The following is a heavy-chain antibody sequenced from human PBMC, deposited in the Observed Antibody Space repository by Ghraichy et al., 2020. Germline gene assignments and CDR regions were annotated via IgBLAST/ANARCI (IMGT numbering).Heavy chain of an antibody. CDR1: GGSFSDYY. CDR2: INHAGST. J-gene: IGHJ4*02. CDR3: ARRNYYGRDDDY. D-gene: IGHD3-10*01. Sequence: SETLSLTCGVYGGSFSDYYGIWIRQPPGKGLEWIGEINHAGSTDYNPSLKSRVTFSFDTSKNHFSLKLSSVTAADTAVYYCARRNYYGRDDDYWGQGTLVTVSS. V-gene: IGHV4-34*01.